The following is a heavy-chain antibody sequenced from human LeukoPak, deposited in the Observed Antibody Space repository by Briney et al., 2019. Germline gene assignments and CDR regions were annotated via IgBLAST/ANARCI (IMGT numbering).Heavy chain of an antibody. V-gene: IGHV3-7*01. J-gene: IGHJ4*02. CDR2: INQDGSQK. CDR1: GFTFSSYR. D-gene: IGHD2-15*01. Sequence: GGSLRLSCVASGFTFSSYRMNWVRQAPGKGLEWVAYINQDGSQKYYVDSVKDRFTISRDDARNTLYLQMNSLRGEDTAVYYCARGVNACSGGYCYFSLDYWGQGTLVTVSS. CDR3: ARGVNACSGGYCYFSLDY.